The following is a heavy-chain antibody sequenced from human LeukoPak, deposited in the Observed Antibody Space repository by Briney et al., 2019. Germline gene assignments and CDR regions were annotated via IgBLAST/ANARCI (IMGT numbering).Heavy chain of an antibody. Sequence: QPGGSLRLSCAVSGFTFSSYGMHWVRQAPGKGLEWVAVISYDGSNKYYADSVKGRFTISRDNSKNTLYLQMNSLRAEDTAVYYCAEGLSIAVAKNDAFDIWGQGTMVTVSS. CDR2: ISYDGSNK. D-gene: IGHD6-19*01. CDR3: AEGLSIAVAKNDAFDI. V-gene: IGHV3-30*18. J-gene: IGHJ3*02. CDR1: GFTFSSYG.